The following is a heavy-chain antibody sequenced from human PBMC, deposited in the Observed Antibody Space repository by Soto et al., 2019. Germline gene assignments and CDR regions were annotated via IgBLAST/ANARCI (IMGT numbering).Heavy chain of an antibody. CDR2: ISSDSGTI. D-gene: IGHD3-10*01. V-gene: IGHV3-48*01. CDR3: ARGRLWSFYF. CDR1: GFSFRIYS. Sequence: EVQMVESGGDLVQPGGSLRLSCVVSGFSFRIYSMNWVRQAPGKGLEWISYISSDSGTIYYADSLKGRFTISRVNGKNSLYLQMNSLTVEDTAVYYGARGRLWSFYFWGQGTLVTVSS. J-gene: IGHJ4*02.